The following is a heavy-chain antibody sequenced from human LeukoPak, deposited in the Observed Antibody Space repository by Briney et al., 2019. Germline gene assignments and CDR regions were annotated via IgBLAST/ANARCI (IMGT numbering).Heavy chain of an antibody. D-gene: IGHD3-9*01. CDR2: IKQDGSER. CDR1: GFTVSSNY. V-gene: IGHV3-7*04. CDR3: ARDYFDSVDYYDAFDI. J-gene: IGHJ3*02. Sequence: PGGSLRLSCAASGFTVSSNYMNWVRQAPGKGLEWVANIKQDGSERYYVDSVKGRFTISRDNAKNSLYLQMNSLRAEDTAVYYCARDYFDSVDYYDAFDIWGQGTMVTVSS.